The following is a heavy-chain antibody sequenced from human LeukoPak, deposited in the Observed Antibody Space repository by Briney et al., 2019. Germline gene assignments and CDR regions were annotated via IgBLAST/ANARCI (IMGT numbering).Heavy chain of an antibody. CDR3: ARGYDASDH. Sequence: PSETLSLTCTVSGDSISTSRHYWGWLRQPPGKGLEWIGSIYYSGTTYYKPSLKSRVTISLDTSMNEFSLRLTSVTAADTAVYFCARGYDASDHWGQGTLVTVSS. D-gene: IGHD3-3*01. CDR2: IYYSGTT. J-gene: IGHJ4*02. CDR1: GDSISTSRHY. V-gene: IGHV4-39*07.